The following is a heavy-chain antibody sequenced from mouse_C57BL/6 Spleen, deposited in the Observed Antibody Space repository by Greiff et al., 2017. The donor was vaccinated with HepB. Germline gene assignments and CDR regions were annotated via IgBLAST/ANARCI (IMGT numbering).Heavy chain of an antibody. D-gene: IGHD1-1*01. CDR3: ARARPLTTVEGLYFDY. Sequence: QVTLKESGPGILQSSQTLSLTCSFSGFSLSTSGMGVSWIRQPSGKGLEWLAHIYWDDDKRYNPSLKSRLTISKDTSRNQVFLKITSVDTADTATYYCARARPLTTVEGLYFDYWGQGTTLTVSS. CDR2: IYWDDDK. CDR1: GFSLSTSGMG. J-gene: IGHJ2*01. V-gene: IGHV8-12*01.